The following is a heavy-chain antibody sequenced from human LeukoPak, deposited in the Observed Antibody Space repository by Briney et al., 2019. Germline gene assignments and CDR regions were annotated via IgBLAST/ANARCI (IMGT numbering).Heavy chain of an antibody. CDR3: ARVTSRPGAYGDHFDY. J-gene: IGHJ4*02. CDR1: GGSISSYY. Sequence: NPSETLSLTCTVSGGSISSYYWSWIRQPPGKGLEWIGYIYYSGSTNYSPSLKSRVTISVGTSKNQFPLKLSSVTAADTAVYYCARVTSRPGAYGDHFDYWGQGTLVTVSS. D-gene: IGHD4-17*01. V-gene: IGHV4-59*01. CDR2: IYYSGST.